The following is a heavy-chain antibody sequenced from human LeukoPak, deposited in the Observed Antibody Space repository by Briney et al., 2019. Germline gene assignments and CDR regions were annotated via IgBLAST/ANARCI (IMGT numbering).Heavy chain of an antibody. D-gene: IGHD6-13*01. V-gene: IGHV3-64*03. CDR2: IISNGEST. CDR1: GFTFSGYA. J-gene: IGHJ4*02. Sequence: TGGSLRLSCSASGFTFSGYAMHWVRQAPGKGLEYLSAIISNGESTYYSDSVKDRFTISRDNSKNTLYLQMSSLRPEDTAVYYCVKSASTWYLFDYWGQGTLVTVSS. CDR3: VKSASTWYLFDY.